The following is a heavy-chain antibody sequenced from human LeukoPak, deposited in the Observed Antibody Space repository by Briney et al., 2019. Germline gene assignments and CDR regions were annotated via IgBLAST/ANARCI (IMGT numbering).Heavy chain of an antibody. Sequence: GGSLRPSCAASGFTFRSYAMSWVRQAPGKGLEWVSAISGSGGSTYYADSVKGRFTISRDNSKNTLYLQMNSLRAEDTAVYYCAKDGGARYYYYYGMDVWGQGTTVTVSS. J-gene: IGHJ6*02. CDR3: AKDGGARYYYYYGMDV. V-gene: IGHV3-23*01. CDR2: ISGSGGST. CDR1: GFTFRSYA. D-gene: IGHD2-15*01.